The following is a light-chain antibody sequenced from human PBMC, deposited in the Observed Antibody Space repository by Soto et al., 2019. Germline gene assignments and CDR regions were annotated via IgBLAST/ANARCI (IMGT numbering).Light chain of an antibody. J-gene: IGLJ1*01. V-gene: IGLV2-14*01. Sequence: QFLLSQPASVSGSPEQWITISCTGTSSDVGGYEYVSWYQHQPDKAPKLIIYDVTNRPSGVSTRFSGSKSGNTASLTISGIQTEDEADYYCASNTRSSTSVFGTGTKVTVL. CDR1: SSDVGGYEY. CDR3: ASNTRSSTSV. CDR2: DVT.